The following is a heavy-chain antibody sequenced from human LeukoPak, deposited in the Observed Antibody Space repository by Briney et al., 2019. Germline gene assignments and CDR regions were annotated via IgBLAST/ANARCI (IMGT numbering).Heavy chain of an antibody. V-gene: IGHV3-11*01. J-gene: IGHJ6*03. CDR3: AKGATVTMHYYYYMDV. CDR2: ISSSGSTI. D-gene: IGHD4-17*01. Sequence: GGSLRLSCAASGFTFSDYYMSWIRQAPGKGLEWVSYISSSGSTIYYADSVKGRFTISRDNAKNSLYLQMNSLRAEDTAVYYCAKGATVTMHYYYYMDVWGKGTTVTVSS. CDR1: GFTFSDYY.